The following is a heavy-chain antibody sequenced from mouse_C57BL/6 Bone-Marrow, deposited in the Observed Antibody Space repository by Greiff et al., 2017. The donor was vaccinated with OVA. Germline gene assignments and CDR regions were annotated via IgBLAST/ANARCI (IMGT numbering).Heavy chain of an antibody. J-gene: IGHJ1*03. CDR1: GYSFTGYY. Sequence: EVQLQQSGPELVKPGASVKISCKASGYSFTGYYMNWVKQSPEKSLEWIGEINPSTGGTTYNQKFKAKATLTVDKSSSTAYMQLKSLTSEDSAVYYCARKANWDWYFDVWGTGTTVTVSS. CDR2: INPSTGGT. D-gene: IGHD4-1*01. V-gene: IGHV1-42*01. CDR3: ARKANWDWYFDV.